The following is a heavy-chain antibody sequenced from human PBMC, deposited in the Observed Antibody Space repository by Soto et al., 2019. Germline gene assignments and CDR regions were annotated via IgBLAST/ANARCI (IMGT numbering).Heavy chain of an antibody. CDR1: GFTFSSYA. CDR3: ARDTTLDYGDYRHSGYYGMDV. J-gene: IGHJ6*02. Sequence: QVQLVESGGGVVQPGRSLRLSCAASGFTFSSYAMHWVRQAPGKGLEWVAVISYDGSNKYYADSVKGRFTISRDNSKKTLYLQMNSLRAEDTAVYYCARDTTLDYGDYRHSGYYGMDVWGQGTTVTVSS. D-gene: IGHD4-17*01. CDR2: ISYDGSNK. V-gene: IGHV3-30-3*01.